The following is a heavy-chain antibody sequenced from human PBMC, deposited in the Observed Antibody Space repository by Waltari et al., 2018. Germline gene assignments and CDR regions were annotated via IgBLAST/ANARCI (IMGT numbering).Heavy chain of an antibody. J-gene: IGHJ6*02. Sequence: EEQLVESGGGLIQPGESLRVSCAVSGFPCNKYWMKWVRQSPGKGLVWVARINSDGSDTSYADFVKGRFTISRDNAKNTVYLQMKSLRAEDTAVYFCARVARKTYSSPVPGRDYYYGMDVWGLGTTVTVSS. D-gene: IGHD3-22*01. CDR2: INSDGSDT. CDR1: GFPCNKYW. V-gene: IGHV3-74*01. CDR3: ARVARKTYSSPVPGRDYYYGMDV.